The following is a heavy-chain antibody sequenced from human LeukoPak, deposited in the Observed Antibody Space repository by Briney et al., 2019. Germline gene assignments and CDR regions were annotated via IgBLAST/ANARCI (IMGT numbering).Heavy chain of an antibody. V-gene: IGHV1-8*01. CDR3: ARVLSSGYYLGY. CDR2: MNPNSGNT. CDR1: GYTFTSYD. Sequence: ASVKVSYKASGYTFTSYDINWVRQATGQGLEWMGWMNPNSGNTGYAQKFQGRVTMTRNTSISTAYMELSSLRSEDTAVYYCARVLSSGYYLGYWGQGTLVTVSS. J-gene: IGHJ4*02. D-gene: IGHD3-22*01.